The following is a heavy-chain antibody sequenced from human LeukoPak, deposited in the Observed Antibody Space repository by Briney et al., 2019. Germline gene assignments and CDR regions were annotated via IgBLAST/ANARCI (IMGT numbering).Heavy chain of an antibody. CDR1: GFTFSTYA. CDR2: ISGGGDST. J-gene: IGHJ4*02. Sequence: GRSLRLSCAASGFTFSTYAMSWVRQAPGKGLEWVSAISGGGDSTYYADSVKGRFTISRDNSKNTLYLQMNSLRAEDTAIYYCAKRDSSGWFYFDYWGQGTLVTVSS. V-gene: IGHV3-23*01. D-gene: IGHD6-19*01. CDR3: AKRDSSGWFYFDY.